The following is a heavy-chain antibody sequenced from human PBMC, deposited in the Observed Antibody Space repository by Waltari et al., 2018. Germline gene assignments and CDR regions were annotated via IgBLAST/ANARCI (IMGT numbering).Heavy chain of an antibody. CDR2: INPNSGGT. V-gene: IGHV1-2*02. CDR1: GYTFTGYY. J-gene: IGHJ6*03. CDR3: ASKHSSSWSYYYYYYMDV. D-gene: IGHD6-13*01. Sequence: QVQLVQSGAEVKKPGASVKVSCKASGYTFTGYYMHWVRQAPGQGLEWMGWINPNSGGTNYAQKFQGRVTMTRDTSISTAYMELSRLRSDDTAVYYCASKHSSSWSYYYYYYMDVWGKGTTVTVSS.